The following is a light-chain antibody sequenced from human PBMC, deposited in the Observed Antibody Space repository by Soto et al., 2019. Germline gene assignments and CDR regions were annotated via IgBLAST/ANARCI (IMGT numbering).Light chain of an antibody. CDR1: TGAVTSGYS. J-gene: IGLJ2*01. V-gene: IGLV7-43*01. Sequence: HTVVTQEPSLTVSPGGTVTLTCASSTGAVTSGYSPNWFQQKPGQAPRALIYSTTNKYSWTPARFSGSLLGGKAALTLSGVQPDDEADYYCLLYYASAHVVIFGAGTKLTVL. CDR2: STT. CDR3: LLYYASAHVVI.